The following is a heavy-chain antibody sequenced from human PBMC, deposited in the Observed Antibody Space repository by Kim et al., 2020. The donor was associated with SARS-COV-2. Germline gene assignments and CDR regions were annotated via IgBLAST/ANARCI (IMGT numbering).Heavy chain of an antibody. CDR3: AKGVYGGNSNYYYYGMDV. CDR2: ISWDGGST. Sequence: GGSLRLSCAASGFTFDDYTMHWVRQAPGKGLEWVSLISWDGGSTYYADSVKGRFTISRDNSKNSLYLQMNSLRTEDTALYYCAKGVYGGNSNYYYYGMDVWGQGTTVTVSS. D-gene: IGHD4-17*01. J-gene: IGHJ6*02. V-gene: IGHV3-43*01. CDR1: GFTFDDYT.